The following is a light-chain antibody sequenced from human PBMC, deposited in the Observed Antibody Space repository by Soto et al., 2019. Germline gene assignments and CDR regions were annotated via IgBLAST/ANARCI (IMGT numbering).Light chain of an antibody. V-gene: IGKV1-27*01. CDR1: QGISHF. CDR3: QKYNSAPPA. CDR2: AAS. Sequence: DSQMTQSPSSLSASVGDRVTITCRASQGISHFLAWYQQKPGKVPKLLIYAASTLQSGVPSRFSGSGSGTDFTLTISSLQPEDVATYYRQKYNSAPPAFGQGTKVEIK. J-gene: IGKJ1*01.